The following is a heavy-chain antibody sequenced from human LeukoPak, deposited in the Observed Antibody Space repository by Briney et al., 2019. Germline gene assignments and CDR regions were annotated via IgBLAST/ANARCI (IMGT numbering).Heavy chain of an antibody. CDR3: ARERGGTTVN. D-gene: IGHD4-17*01. J-gene: IGHJ4*02. CDR1: GITVSSNY. Sequence: GGSLRLSFAASGITVSSNYMSWVRQAPGKGLEWVSVIYSGGSTYYADSVKGRFTISRDNSKNTLYLQMNSLRAEDTAVYYCARERGGTTVNWGQGTLVTVAS. CDR2: IYSGGST. V-gene: IGHV3-66*01.